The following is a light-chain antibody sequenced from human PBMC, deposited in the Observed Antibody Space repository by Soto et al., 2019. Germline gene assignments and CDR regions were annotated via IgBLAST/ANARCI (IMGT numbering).Light chain of an antibody. J-gene: IGKJ5*01. Sequence: EIVLTQSPATLSLSPGARAPLSCRASQSVSSSYLAWYQQKPGQAPRLLIYGASSRPTGIPDRFSGSGSGTDFTLTISRLEPEDFAVYYCQQYGSSSTFGQGTRLEIK. CDR2: GAS. V-gene: IGKV3-20*01. CDR3: QQYGSSST. CDR1: QSVSSSY.